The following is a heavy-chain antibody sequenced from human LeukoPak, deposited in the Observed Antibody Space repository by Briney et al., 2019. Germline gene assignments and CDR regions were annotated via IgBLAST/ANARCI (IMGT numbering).Heavy chain of an antibody. D-gene: IGHD6-13*01. CDR3: ARVAAAGFY. Sequence: GGSLRLSCAASGFTFSSYAMSWVRQAPGKGLEWVANIKQDGSEKYYVDSVKGRFTISRDNAKNSLYLQMNSLRAEDTAVYYCARVAAAGFYWGQGTPVTVSS. V-gene: IGHV3-7*03. CDR1: GFTFSSYA. J-gene: IGHJ4*02. CDR2: IKQDGSEK.